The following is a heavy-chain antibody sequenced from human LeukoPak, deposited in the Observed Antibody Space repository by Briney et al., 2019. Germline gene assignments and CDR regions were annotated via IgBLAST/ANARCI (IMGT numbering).Heavy chain of an antibody. Sequence: ASVKVSCKASGYTFTSYGISWVRQAPGQGLEWMGWISAYNGNTNYAQKLQGRVTMTTDTSTSTAYMELRSLRSDDTAVYYCARATILEWLFNWFDPWGQGTLVTVSS. CDR2: ISAYNGNT. CDR1: GYTFTSYG. CDR3: ARATILEWLFNWFDP. D-gene: IGHD3-3*01. J-gene: IGHJ5*02. V-gene: IGHV1-18*01.